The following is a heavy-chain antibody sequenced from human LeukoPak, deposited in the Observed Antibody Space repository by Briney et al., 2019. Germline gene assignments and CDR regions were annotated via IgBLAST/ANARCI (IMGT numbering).Heavy chain of an antibody. D-gene: IGHD6-19*01. Sequence: GGSLRLSCVASGFTVSYNYMSWVRQAPGKGLEWVSIIYGGGTTYYADSVKGRFTISRDNSKNTLYLQMSSLRAEDTAVYYCARDFGQWLVQSWGPGTLVTVSS. J-gene: IGHJ5*02. CDR2: IYGGGTT. CDR1: GFTVSYNY. CDR3: ARDFGQWLVQS. V-gene: IGHV3-66*01.